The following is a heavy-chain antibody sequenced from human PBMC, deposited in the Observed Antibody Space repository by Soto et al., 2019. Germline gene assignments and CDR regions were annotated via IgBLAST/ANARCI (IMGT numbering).Heavy chain of an antibody. J-gene: IGHJ4*02. CDR3: AKGAMANFDY. CDR1: GGTFGSQG. V-gene: IGHV1-69*13. D-gene: IGHD5-18*01. Sequence: SVKVSCKASGGTFGSQGIAWVRQAPGQGLEWMGGFIAMLGTPTYAKKVQGRATISADESLTSSYLELRSLRSEDTGVYFCAKGAMANFDYRGQGTVVTVSS. CDR2: FIAMLGTP.